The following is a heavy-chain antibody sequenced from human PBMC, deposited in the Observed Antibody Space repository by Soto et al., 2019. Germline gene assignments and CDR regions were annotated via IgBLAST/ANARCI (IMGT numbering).Heavy chain of an antibody. CDR1: GGSISSGGYS. J-gene: IGHJ4*02. D-gene: IGHD6-19*01. Sequence: QLQLQESGSGLVKPSQTLSLTCAVSGGSISSGGYSWSWIRQPPGKGLEWIGYIYHSGSTYYNPSLKSRVTISVHRSKNQFSLKLRSVTAADTAVYYCARAGGLGAVAVDSWGQGTLVTVSS. CDR3: ARAGGLGAVAVDS. V-gene: IGHV4-30-2*01. CDR2: IYHSGST.